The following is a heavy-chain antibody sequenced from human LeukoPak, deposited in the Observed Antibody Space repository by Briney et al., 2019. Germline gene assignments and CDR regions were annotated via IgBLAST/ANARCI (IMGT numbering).Heavy chain of an antibody. Sequence: ASVKVSCKVSGYTLTELSMHWVRQAPGKGLEWMGGFDPEDGESIYAQKFQGRVTMTEDTSTDTAYMELSSLRSEDTAVYYCATGHYTIFGVVTFDYWGQGTLVTVSS. J-gene: IGHJ4*02. V-gene: IGHV1-24*01. CDR1: GYTLTELS. CDR3: ATGHYTIFGVVTFDY. D-gene: IGHD3-3*01. CDR2: FDPEDGES.